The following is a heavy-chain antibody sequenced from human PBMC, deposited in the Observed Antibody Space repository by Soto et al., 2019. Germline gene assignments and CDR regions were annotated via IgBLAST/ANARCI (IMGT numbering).Heavy chain of an antibody. V-gene: IGHV3-9*01. CDR2: ISWNSGSI. D-gene: IGHD3-22*01. J-gene: IGHJ4*02. Sequence: EVQLVESGGGLVQPGRSLRLSCAASGFTFDDYAMHWVRQAPGKGLEWVSGISWNSGSIGYADSVKGRFTISRDNAKNSLYLQMNSLRAEDTALYYCAKDSYDSSGYPDYWGQGTLGTVSS. CDR3: AKDSYDSSGYPDY. CDR1: GFTFDDYA.